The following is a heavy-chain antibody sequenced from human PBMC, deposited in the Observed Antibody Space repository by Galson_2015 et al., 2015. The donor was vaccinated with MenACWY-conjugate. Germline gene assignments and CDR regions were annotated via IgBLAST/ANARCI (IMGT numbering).Heavy chain of an antibody. V-gene: IGHV3-49*03. D-gene: IGHD2-15*01. Sequence: SLRLSCAASGFTFGDYAMNWFRQAPGKGLEWVGFIRSKAYDGTTEYAASVTGRFTISRDDSKSIAYLQMNSLKTEDTAVYYCTRSGVFGYFDYWGQGTLVTVSS. CDR1: GFTFGDYA. CDR2: IRSKAYDGTT. CDR3: TRSGVFGYFDY. J-gene: IGHJ4*02.